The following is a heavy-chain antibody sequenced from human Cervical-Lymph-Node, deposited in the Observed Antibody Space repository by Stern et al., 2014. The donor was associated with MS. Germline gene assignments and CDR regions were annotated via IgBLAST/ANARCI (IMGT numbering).Heavy chain of an antibody. CDR2: ISSSSSII. V-gene: IGHV3-48*01. D-gene: IGHD4-23*01. Sequence: VQLMQSGGGLVQPGGSLRLSCAASGFTFSSYSMNWVRQAPGKGLEWLSYISSSSSIIYYADSVKGRFTISRDNARKSLYLQMNSLRAEDTAVYYCARLRTSVANPDYWGQGTLVTVSS. CDR1: GFTFSSYS. CDR3: ARLRTSVANPDY. J-gene: IGHJ4*02.